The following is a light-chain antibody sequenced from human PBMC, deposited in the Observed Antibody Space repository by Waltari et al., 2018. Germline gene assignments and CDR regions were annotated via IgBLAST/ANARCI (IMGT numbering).Light chain of an antibody. Sequence: YELTQPPSLSVSPGQTATITCSGDDLGATYTCWYQHKPGQSPVVVIYQDNRRPSGIPERFSGSNSGNTATLTIGGTQPMDEAEYYCQAWDNGVVFGGGTKLTVL. CDR1: DLGATY. V-gene: IGLV3-1*01. CDR2: QDN. J-gene: IGLJ3*02. CDR3: QAWDNGVV.